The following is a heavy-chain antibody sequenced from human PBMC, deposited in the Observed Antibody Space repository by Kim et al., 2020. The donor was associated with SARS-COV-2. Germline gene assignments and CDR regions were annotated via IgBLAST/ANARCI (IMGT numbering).Heavy chain of an antibody. Sequence: SETLSLTCTVSGGSISSGGYYWSWIRQHTGKGLEWIGYIYYSGSTYYNPSLKSRVTISVDTSKNQFSLKLSSVTAADTAVYYCARVSHDSSGFTLVRRKFYFDYSGQGTLVTVSS. CDR2: IYYSGST. CDR1: GGSISSGGYY. V-gene: IGHV4-31*03. CDR3: ARVSHDSSGFTLVRRKFYFDY. D-gene: IGHD3-22*01. J-gene: IGHJ4*02.